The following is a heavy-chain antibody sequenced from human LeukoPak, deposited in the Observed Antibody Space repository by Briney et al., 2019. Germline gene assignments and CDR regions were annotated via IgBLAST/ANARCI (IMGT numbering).Heavy chain of an antibody. CDR3: ARVEMVRGVIIRKSYYYYYMDF. CDR1: GYTFTSYD. D-gene: IGHD3-10*01. Sequence: ASVKVSCKASGYTFTSYDINWVRQATGQGLEWMGWMNPNSGNTGYAQKFQGRVTITRNTSISTAYMELRSLRSDDTAVYYCARVEMVRGVIIRKSYYYYYMDFWGKGTTVTISS. V-gene: IGHV1-8*03. J-gene: IGHJ6*03. CDR2: MNPNSGNT.